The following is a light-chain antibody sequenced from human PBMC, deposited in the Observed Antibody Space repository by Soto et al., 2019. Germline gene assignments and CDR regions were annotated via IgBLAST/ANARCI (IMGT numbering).Light chain of an antibody. CDR1: SSNIGAGYD. V-gene: IGLV1-40*01. J-gene: IGLJ1*01. Sequence: QSVLTQPPSVSGAPGQRGTISCTGSSSNIGAGYDVHWYQQLPGTAPKLLIYGNSNRPSGVPDRFSGSKSGTSASLAITGLQAGDEADYYCQSYDSSLSGPLFGTGTKVTVL. CDR2: GNS. CDR3: QSYDSSLSGPL.